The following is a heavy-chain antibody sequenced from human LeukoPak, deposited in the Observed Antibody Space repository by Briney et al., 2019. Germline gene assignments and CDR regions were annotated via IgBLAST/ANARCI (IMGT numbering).Heavy chain of an antibody. Sequence: GRSLRLSCAASGFTFSSYAMHWVRQAPGKGLEWLTVIWYDGSNIYYADSVKGRFTISRDNSKNTLYLQMNSLRAEDTAVYYCVRDGHSGNWYEFDYWSQGTLVTVSS. V-gene: IGHV3-33*01. CDR3: VRDGHSGNWYEFDY. D-gene: IGHD6-13*01. J-gene: IGHJ4*02. CDR1: GFTFSSYA. CDR2: IWYDGSNI.